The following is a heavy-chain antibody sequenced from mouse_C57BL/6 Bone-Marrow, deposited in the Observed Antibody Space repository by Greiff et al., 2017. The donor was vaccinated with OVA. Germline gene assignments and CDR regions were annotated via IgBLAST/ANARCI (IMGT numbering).Heavy chain of an antibody. Sequence: QVQLKQSDAELVKPGASVKISCKVSGYTFTDHTIHWMKQRPEQGLEWIGYIYPRDGSTKYNEKFKGKATLTADKSSSTAYMQLNSLTSEDSAVYFCARYINYYGSSLYYFDYWGQGTTLTVSS. D-gene: IGHD1-1*01. J-gene: IGHJ2*01. CDR3: ARYINYYGSSLYYFDY. CDR2: IYPRDGST. V-gene: IGHV1-78*01. CDR1: GYTFTDHT.